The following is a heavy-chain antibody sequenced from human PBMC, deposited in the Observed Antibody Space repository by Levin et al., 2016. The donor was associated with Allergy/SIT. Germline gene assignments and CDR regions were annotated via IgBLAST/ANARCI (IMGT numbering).Heavy chain of an antibody. CDR2: INHSGST. Sequence: SETLSLTCAVYGGSFSGYYWSWIRQPPGKGLEWIGEINHSGSTNYNPSLKSRVTISVDTSKNQFSLKLSSVTAADTAVYYCARGSVNYDFWSGYYTGRYYYYGMDVWGQGTTVTVSS. J-gene: IGHJ6*02. V-gene: IGHV4-34*01. CDR1: GGSFSGYY. CDR3: ARGSVNYDFWSGYYTGRYYYYGMDV. D-gene: IGHD3-3*01.